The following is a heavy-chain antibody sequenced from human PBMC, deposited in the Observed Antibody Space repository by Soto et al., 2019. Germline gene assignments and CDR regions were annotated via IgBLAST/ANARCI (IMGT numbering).Heavy chain of an antibody. Sequence: PGGSLRLSCAASGFSFSSYAMHWVRQAPGKGLEWVSAISITGGTTFSSDSVKGRFTISRDNSKNIFFLEMSDLRAEDTAVYYCAKGATGTYWYYYLDHWGLGTLVTVSS. J-gene: IGHJ4*02. CDR2: ISITGGTT. CDR3: AKGATGTYWYYYLDH. CDR1: GFSFSSYA. D-gene: IGHD1-1*01. V-gene: IGHV3-23*01.